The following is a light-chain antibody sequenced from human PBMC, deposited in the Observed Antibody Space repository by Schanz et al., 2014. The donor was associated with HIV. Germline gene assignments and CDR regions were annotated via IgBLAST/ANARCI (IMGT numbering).Light chain of an antibody. J-gene: IGKJ2*01. CDR3: QQYNRFSST. Sequence: DIQMTQSPSSLSASVGDRVTITCRARQTISNFLIWLQQKPRTASEVLIYAANTLQSGVPSRFSGSGSGTSFTLTITSLQPDDFATYYCQQYNRFSSTFGQGTKLQSK. CDR1: QTISNF. CDR2: AAN. V-gene: IGKV1-16*01.